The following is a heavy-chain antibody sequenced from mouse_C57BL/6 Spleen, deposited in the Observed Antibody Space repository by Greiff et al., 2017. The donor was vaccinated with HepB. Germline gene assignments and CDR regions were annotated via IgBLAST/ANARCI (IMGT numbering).Heavy chain of an antibody. CDR2: INPNNGGT. D-gene: IGHD2-4*01. J-gene: IGHJ3*01. CDR3: AREGDYDWFDY. V-gene: IGHV1-22*01. Sequence: EVQLQQSGPELVKPGASVKMSCKASGYTFTDYNMHWVKQSHGKSLEWIGYINPNNGGTSYNQKFKGKATLTVNKSSSTAYMELRSLTSEDSAVYCCAREGDYDWFDYWGQGTLVTVSA. CDR1: GYTFTDYN.